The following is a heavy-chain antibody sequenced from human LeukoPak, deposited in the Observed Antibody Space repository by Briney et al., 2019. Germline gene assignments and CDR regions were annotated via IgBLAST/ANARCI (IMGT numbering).Heavy chain of an antibody. J-gene: IGHJ4*02. D-gene: IGHD4-17*01. V-gene: IGHV3-48*03. CDR2: ISSRGSTI. CDR3: ARQRFYGDYAGDY. CDR1: GFTFSSYE. Sequence: GGSLRLPCAASGFTFSSYEMNWVRQAPGKGLEWVSYISSRGSTIYYADSVKGRFTISRDNAKDSLYLQMNSLRAEDTAVYSCARQRFYGDYAGDYWGQGTLVTVSS.